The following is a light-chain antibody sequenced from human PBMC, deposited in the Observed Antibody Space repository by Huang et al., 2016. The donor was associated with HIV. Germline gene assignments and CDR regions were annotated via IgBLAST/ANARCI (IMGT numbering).Light chain of an antibody. Sequence: DIQVTQSPSSLSASVGDRVTITCRTSQRISSHLSWYQQKIGKGPKLLIDSSTVLQSGVPSRFTGSGSGTDFTLTINSLQPEEFATYYCQQTYSAPVTFGGGTRVEIK. CDR3: QQTYSAPVT. CDR2: SST. J-gene: IGKJ4*01. CDR1: QRISSH. V-gene: IGKV1-39*01.